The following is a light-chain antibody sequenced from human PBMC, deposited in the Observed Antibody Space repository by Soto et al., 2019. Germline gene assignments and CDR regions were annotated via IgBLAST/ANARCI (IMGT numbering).Light chain of an antibody. J-gene: IGKJ2*01. CDR2: DAS. CDR3: QQYNSYLYT. V-gene: IGKV1-5*01. Sequence: DIQMTQSPSTLSASVGDRVTITCRASQSISSWLAWYQQKPGKAPKLLIYDASSLESEVPSRFSGSGSGTEFTLTISSLQPDDFATYYCQQYNSYLYTFGQGTKLEIK. CDR1: QSISSW.